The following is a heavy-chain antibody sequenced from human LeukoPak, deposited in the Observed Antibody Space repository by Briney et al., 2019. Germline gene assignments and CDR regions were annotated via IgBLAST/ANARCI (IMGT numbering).Heavy chain of an antibody. CDR3: AREITWEPGIYYYYYMDV. CDR2: INPNSGGT. Sequence: GASVKVSCKASGYTFTGYYMHWVRQAPGQGLEWMGWINPNSGGTNYAQKFQGRVTMTRDTSISTAYMELSRLRSDDTAVYYCAREITWEPGIYYYYYMDVWGKGTTVTISS. V-gene: IGHV1-2*02. J-gene: IGHJ6*03. CDR1: GYTFTGYY. D-gene: IGHD1-26*01.